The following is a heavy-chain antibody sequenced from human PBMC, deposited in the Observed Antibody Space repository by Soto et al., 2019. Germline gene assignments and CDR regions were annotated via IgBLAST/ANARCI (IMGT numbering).Heavy chain of an antibody. CDR3: ARDPLGYSYGLYYNYGMDV. CDR2: IYSEGTT. Sequence: EVQLVATGGGLIQPGGSLRLSCAVSGITVSSIYMTWVRQAPGKGLEWVSVIYSEGTTYYADSVKGRFTISRDNSKNTLYLQMNSLRAEDTAVYYCARDPLGYSYGLYYNYGMDVWGQGTTVTVSS. D-gene: IGHD5-18*01. CDR1: GITVSSIY. J-gene: IGHJ6*02. V-gene: IGHV3-53*02.